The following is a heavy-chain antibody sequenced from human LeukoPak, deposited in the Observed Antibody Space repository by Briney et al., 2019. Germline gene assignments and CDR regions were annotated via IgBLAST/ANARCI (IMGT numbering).Heavy chain of an antibody. Sequence: SETLSLTCTVAGGSISSYYWSWIRHHPGKGLEWIGYIYYSGSTYYNPSLESRVTISIDTSKNQFSLKLSSVTAADTAVYYCARGGSIRGGFDYWGQGSLVTVSA. CDR2: IYYSGST. CDR1: GGSISSYY. V-gene: IGHV4-59*06. CDR3: ARGGSIRGGFDY. J-gene: IGHJ4*02. D-gene: IGHD3-10*01.